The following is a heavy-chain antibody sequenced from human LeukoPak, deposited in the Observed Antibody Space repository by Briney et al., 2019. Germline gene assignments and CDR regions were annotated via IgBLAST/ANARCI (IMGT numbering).Heavy chain of an antibody. V-gene: IGHV3-30-3*01. CDR2: LSYDGSNK. J-gene: IGHJ4*02. CDR1: GFAFSTYA. CDR3: AKADSSDWYNLDF. Sequence: GRSLRLSCAASGFAFSTYAMHWVRQGPGKGLEWVAVLSYDGSNKYYADSVKGRFTISRDNSKNTLYLQMNSLRTEDTAMYYCAKADSSDWYNLDFWGQGTLVTVST. D-gene: IGHD6-19*01.